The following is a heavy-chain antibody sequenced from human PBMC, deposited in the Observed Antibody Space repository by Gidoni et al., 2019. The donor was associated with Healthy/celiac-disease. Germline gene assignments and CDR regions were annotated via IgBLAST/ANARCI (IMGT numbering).Heavy chain of an antibody. D-gene: IGHD3-22*01. CDR2: ISYDGSNK. CDR3: ARSGGSYYYDSSGAVGY. V-gene: IGHV3-30-3*01. Sequence: QVQLVESGGGMVQPGRSLRLSCAAPGFTFSSYAMHWVRQAPGKGLEWLAVISYDGSNKYYADSVKGRFTISRDNSKNTLYLQMNSLRAEDTAVYYCARSGGSYYYDSSGAVGYWGQGTLVTVSS. J-gene: IGHJ4*02. CDR1: GFTFSSYA.